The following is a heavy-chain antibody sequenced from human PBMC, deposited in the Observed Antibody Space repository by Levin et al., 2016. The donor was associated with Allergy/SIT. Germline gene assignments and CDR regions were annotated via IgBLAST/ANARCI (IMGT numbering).Heavy chain of an antibody. CDR1: GFTFSSYG. J-gene: IGHJ4*02. CDR2: IRYDGSNK. Sequence: GGSLRLSCAASGFTFSSYGMHWVRQAPGKGLEWVAFIRYDGSNKYYADSVKGRFTISRDNSKNTLYLQMNSLRAEDTAVYYCAKDLNWGEEGDYWGQGTLVTVSS. V-gene: IGHV3-30*02. CDR3: AKDLNWGEEGDY. D-gene: IGHD7-27*01.